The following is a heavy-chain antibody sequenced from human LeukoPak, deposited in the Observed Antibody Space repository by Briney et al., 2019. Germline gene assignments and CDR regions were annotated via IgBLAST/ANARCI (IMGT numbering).Heavy chain of an antibody. D-gene: IGHD3/OR15-3a*01. Sequence: KPSETLSLTCTVSGGSISSGGNYWTWIRQNPGKGLEWIGYIYYSGSINYNPSLKSRVTISIDTSKIQFSLTLSSVTAADTAVYYCARLDRYYYGMDVWGQGTTVTVSS. J-gene: IGHJ6*02. CDR3: ARLDRYYYGMDV. V-gene: IGHV4-61*08. CDR2: IYYSGSI. CDR1: GGSISSGGNY.